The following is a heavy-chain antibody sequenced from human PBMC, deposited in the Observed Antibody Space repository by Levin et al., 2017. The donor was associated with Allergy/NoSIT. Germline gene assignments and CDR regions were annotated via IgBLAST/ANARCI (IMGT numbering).Heavy chain of an antibody. D-gene: IGHD6-13*01. J-gene: IGHJ5*02. V-gene: IGHV4-34*01. Sequence: SQTLSLPCAVYGGSFRGYYWSWIRQPPGKGLEWIGEINHRGSTNYNPSLKSRVTISVDTSKNQFSLNLTSVTAADTAVYYCARLPVGQQLPGPWGQGTLVTVSS. CDR3: ARLPVGQQLPGP. CDR1: GGSFRGYY. CDR2: INHRGST.